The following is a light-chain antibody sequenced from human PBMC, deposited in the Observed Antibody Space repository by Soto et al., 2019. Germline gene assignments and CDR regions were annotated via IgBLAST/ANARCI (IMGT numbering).Light chain of an antibody. Sequence: NFMLTQPPSVSASPGKTITISCTGSSDSIASKYVQWYQQRPGSAPTTVIFDDNQRPSGVPDRFSASIDSSSNSASLTISGLKTEDEADYYCQSYDTNNHWVFGGGTKLTVL. CDR1: SDSIASKY. V-gene: IGLV6-57*02. CDR2: DDN. J-gene: IGLJ3*02. CDR3: QSYDTNNHWV.